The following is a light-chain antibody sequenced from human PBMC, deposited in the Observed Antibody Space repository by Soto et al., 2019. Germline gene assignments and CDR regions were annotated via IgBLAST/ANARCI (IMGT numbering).Light chain of an antibody. CDR3: NQYGSSPFT. V-gene: IGKV3-20*01. J-gene: IGKJ4*01. Sequence: IVLTQSPGTLSLSPGERATLSCRASQSVSTTYLGWYQQKPGQAPRLLIYGASSRATGIPDRFSGSGSGTEFTLIIRRLEPEDFAVYYWNQYGSSPFTFGGGAKVDIK. CDR2: GAS. CDR1: QSVSTTY.